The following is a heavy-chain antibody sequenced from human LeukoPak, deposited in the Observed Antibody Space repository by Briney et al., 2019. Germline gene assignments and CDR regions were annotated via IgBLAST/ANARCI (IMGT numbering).Heavy chain of an antibody. CDR2: ISAYNGNT. V-gene: IGHV1-18*01. D-gene: IGHD2-2*02. CDR3: ARGVLGYCSSASCYMVDY. J-gene: IGHJ4*02. CDR1: GYTSTSYG. Sequence: GASVKVSCKASGYTSTSYGISWVRQAPGQGLEWMGWISAYNGNTNYAQKLQGRVTMTTDTSTSTAYMELRSLRSDDTAVYYCARGVLGYCSSASCYMVDYWGQGTLVTVSS.